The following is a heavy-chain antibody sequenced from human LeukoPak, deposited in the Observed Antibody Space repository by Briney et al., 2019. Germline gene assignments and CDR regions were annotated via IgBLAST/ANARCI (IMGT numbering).Heavy chain of an antibody. J-gene: IGHJ5*01. CDR1: GYTFTGYY. CDR2: INPNSGGT. V-gene: IGHV1-2*02. CDR3: AKPISGGLAVTADWFDP. Sequence: GASVKVSCKASGYTFTGYYMHWLRHAPGQGLEWMGWINPNSGGTNYAQKFQGRVTLTRDTSISTAYMELSRLRSDDTAVYYCAKPISGGLAVTADWFDPWGQGTLVVVSS. D-gene: IGHD6-19*01.